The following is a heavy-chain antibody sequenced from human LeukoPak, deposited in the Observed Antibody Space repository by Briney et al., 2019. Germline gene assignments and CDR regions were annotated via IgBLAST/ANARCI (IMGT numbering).Heavy chain of an antibody. CDR3: ARSIYSSSSMDN. CDR2: IYYSGST. Sequence: PSETLSLTCTVSGGSISSYYWSWIRQPPGKGLEWIGYIYYSGSTNYNPSLKSRVTISVDTSKNQFSLKLSSVTAADTAVYYCARSIYSSSSMDNWGQGTLVTVSS. D-gene: IGHD6-6*01. CDR1: GGSISSYY. V-gene: IGHV4-59*08. J-gene: IGHJ4*02.